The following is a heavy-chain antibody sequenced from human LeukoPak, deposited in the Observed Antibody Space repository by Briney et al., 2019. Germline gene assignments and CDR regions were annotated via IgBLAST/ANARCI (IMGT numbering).Heavy chain of an antibody. J-gene: IGHJ4*02. CDR2: ISYHGTDQ. D-gene: IGHD3-10*01. CDR1: GFTFSSYG. Sequence: PGGSLRLSCAASGFTFSSYGMHWVRQAPGKGLEWVAVISYHGTDQFYADSVKGRFTISRDNSNNTLFLQMNSLRVEDTAVYYCAKWGAQSGSYRVVDCWGRGTLVTVSS. CDR3: AKWGAQSGSYRVVDC. V-gene: IGHV3-30*18.